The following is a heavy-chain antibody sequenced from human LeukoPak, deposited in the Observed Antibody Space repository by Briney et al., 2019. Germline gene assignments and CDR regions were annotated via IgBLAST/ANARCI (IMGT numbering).Heavy chain of an antibody. CDR2: ISWSSGNI. Sequence: PGGSLRLSSAASGFTFEDYAMHWARQAPGQGLEWVAGISWSSGNIGYADSVKGRFTISRDNGENSLHLQMNSLRTDDTALYFCEGDAWRRAFNYGMDVWGQGTTVAVSS. CDR3: EGDAWRRAFNYGMDV. D-gene: IGHD5-12*01. V-gene: IGHV3-9*01. J-gene: IGHJ6*02. CDR1: GFTFEDYA.